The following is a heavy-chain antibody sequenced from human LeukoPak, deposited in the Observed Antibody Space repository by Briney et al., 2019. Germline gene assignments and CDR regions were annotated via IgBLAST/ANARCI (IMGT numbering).Heavy chain of an antibody. CDR1: GGSLSSYY. CDR3: ARDLGVPNYDSSGSYFDY. CDR2: IYTSGST. D-gene: IGHD3-22*01. V-gene: IGHV4-4*07. J-gene: IGHJ4*02. Sequence: PSETLSLTCTVSGGSLSSYYWSWIRQPAGKGLEWIGRIYTSGSTNYNPSLKSRVTMSVDTSKNQFSLKLSSVTAADTAVYYCARDLGVPNYDSSGSYFDYWGQGTLVTVSS.